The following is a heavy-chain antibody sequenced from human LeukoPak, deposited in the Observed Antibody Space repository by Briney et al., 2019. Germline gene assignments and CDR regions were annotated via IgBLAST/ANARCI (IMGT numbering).Heavy chain of an antibody. D-gene: IGHD3-3*01. J-gene: IGHJ4*02. CDR1: GYTFTSYG. CDR3: ARGGYDFWSGYYTFDY. CDR2: ISAYNGNT. V-gene: IGHV1-18*01. Sequence: ASVKVSCKASGYTFTSYGISWARQAPGQGLEWMGWISAYNGNTNYAQKLQGRVTMTTDTSTSTAYMELRSLRSDDTAVYYCARGGYDFWSGYYTFDYWGQGTLVTVSS.